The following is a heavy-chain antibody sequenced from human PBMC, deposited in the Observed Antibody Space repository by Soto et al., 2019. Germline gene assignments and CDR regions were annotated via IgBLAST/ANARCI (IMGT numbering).Heavy chain of an antibody. Sequence: SETLSLTCTVSGGSISSYYWSWIRQPPGKGLEWIGYIYYSGSTNYNPSLKSRVTISVDTSKNQFSLKLSSVTAADTAVYYCARAYSNYPPYYYYYMDVWGKGTTVTVSS. CDR2: IYYSGST. CDR3: ARAYSNYPPYYYYYMDV. D-gene: IGHD4-4*01. J-gene: IGHJ6*03. V-gene: IGHV4-59*08. CDR1: GGSISSYY.